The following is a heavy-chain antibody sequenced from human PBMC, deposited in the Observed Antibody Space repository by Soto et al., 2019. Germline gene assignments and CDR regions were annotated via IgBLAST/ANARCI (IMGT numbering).Heavy chain of an antibody. V-gene: IGHV1-69*01. CDR1: GGTFSSYA. D-gene: IGHD6-13*01. J-gene: IGHJ5*02. CDR2: IIPIFGKA. Sequence: QVQLVQSGAEVKKPGSSVKVSCKASGGTFSSYAISWVRQAPGQGLEWMGGIIPIFGKANYAQKFQGRVTITADESTSTDYMELSSLRSEDTAVYYCARLGTPYYSSSWGNWFDPWGQGTLVTVSS. CDR3: ARLGTPYYSSSWGNWFDP.